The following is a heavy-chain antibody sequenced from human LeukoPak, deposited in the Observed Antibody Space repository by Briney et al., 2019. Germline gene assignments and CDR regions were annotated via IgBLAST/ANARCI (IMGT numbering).Heavy chain of an antibody. V-gene: IGHV1-18*01. D-gene: IGHD2-2*02. CDR1: GYTFTSYG. J-gene: IGHJ5*02. CDR3: ARVRRAAITWFDP. CDR2: ISAYNGNT. Sequence: EASVKVSCKASGYTFTSYGISWVRQAPGQGLEWMGWISAYNGNTNYEQKLQGRVTMTTDTSTSTAYMELMSLRSDDTAVYYCARVRRAAITWFDPWGQGTLVTVSS.